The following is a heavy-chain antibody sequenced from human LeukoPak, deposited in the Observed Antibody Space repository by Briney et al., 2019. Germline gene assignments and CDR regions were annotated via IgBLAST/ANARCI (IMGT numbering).Heavy chain of an antibody. D-gene: IGHD6-13*01. V-gene: IGHV4-34*01. CDR1: GGSFSGYY. CDR3: ASYIAAAGTPFDP. J-gene: IGHJ5*02. CDR2: INHSGST. Sequence: SETLSLTCAVYGGSFSGYYWSWIRQPPGKGLEWIGEINHSGSTYYNPSLKSRVTISVDTSKNQFSLKLSSVTAADTAVYYCASYIAAAGTPFDPWGQGTLVTVSS.